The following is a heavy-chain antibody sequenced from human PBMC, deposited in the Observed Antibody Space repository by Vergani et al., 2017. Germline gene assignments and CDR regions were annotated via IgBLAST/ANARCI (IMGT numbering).Heavy chain of an antibody. Sequence: QVQLVQSGAEVKKPGSSVKVSCKASGGTFSSYAISWVRQAPGQGLEWLGRIIPIKGTTHYAQNFRGRVTLTRDTSSTTAYMDLASLTSDDTAIYYCARDHQGPTTLDYWGQGSLVTVSS. V-gene: IGHV1-69*08. J-gene: IGHJ4*02. D-gene: IGHD1-26*01. CDR3: ARDHQGPTTLDY. CDR1: GGTFSSYA. CDR2: IIPIKGTT.